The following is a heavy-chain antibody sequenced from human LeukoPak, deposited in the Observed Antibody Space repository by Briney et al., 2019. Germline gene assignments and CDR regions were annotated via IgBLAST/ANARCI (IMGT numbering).Heavy chain of an antibody. CDR2: IYSSGST. CDR3: ARAAVPDALNI. CDR1: GGSISSGVYY. Sequence: SQTLSLTCTVSGGSISSGVYYWTWIRQPAGKGLAWIGRIYSSGSTNYHPSLKGRVSILADTSKNQFSLKLTSVTAADTAVYYCARAAVPDALNIWGQGTMVTVSS. V-gene: IGHV4-61*02. J-gene: IGHJ3*02.